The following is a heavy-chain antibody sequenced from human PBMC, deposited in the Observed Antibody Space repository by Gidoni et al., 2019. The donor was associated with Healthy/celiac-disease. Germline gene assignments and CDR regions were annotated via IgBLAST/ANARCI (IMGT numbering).Heavy chain of an antibody. CDR2: ISGSGGST. V-gene: IGHV3-23*01. Sequence: EVQLLESGGGLVQPGGSLRLSCTPAGFTFSSDAMSWVRQAPGKGLEWVSAISGSGGSTYYADSVKGRFTISRDNSKNTLYLQMNSLRAEDTAVYYCAKSYYGSGSYYFGGYWGQGTLVTVSS. CDR1: GFTFSSDA. D-gene: IGHD3-10*01. CDR3: AKSYYGSGSYYFGGY. J-gene: IGHJ4*02.